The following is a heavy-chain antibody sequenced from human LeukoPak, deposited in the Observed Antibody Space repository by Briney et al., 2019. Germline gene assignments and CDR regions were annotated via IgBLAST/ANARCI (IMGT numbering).Heavy chain of an antibody. CDR2: INPNSGGT. V-gene: IGHV1-2*02. Sequence: ASVKVSCKASGYTFTGYYMHWVRQAPGQGLEWMGWINPNSGGTNYAQKFQGRVTITADKSTSTAYMELSSLRSEDTAVYYCARENPAGDPFDYWGQGTLVTVSS. CDR1: GYTFTGYY. D-gene: IGHD4-17*01. J-gene: IGHJ4*02. CDR3: ARENPAGDPFDY.